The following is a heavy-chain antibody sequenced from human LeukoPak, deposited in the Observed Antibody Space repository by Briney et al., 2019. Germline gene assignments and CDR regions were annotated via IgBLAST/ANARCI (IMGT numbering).Heavy chain of an antibody. CDR1: GFTFSSYA. Sequence: GGSLRLSCAASGFTFSSYAMSWVRQAPGKGLEWVSAISGSGGSTYYADSVKGRFTISRDNSKNTLHLQMNSLRAEDTAVYYCAKDVHYSGSYPDYWGQGTLVTVSS. CDR2: ISGSGGST. V-gene: IGHV3-23*01. J-gene: IGHJ4*02. CDR3: AKDVHYSGSYPDY. D-gene: IGHD1-26*01.